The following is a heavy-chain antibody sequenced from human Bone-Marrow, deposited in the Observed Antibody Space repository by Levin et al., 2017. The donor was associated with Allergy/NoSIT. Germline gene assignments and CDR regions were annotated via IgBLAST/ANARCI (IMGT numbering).Heavy chain of an antibody. CDR1: GYSFTDNY. CDR3: ARDRGHTAHDCDF. J-gene: IGHJ4*01. CDR2: INPNTGAT. D-gene: IGHD1-26*01. V-gene: IGHV1-2*02. Sequence: ASVKVSCKASGYSFTDNYMHWLRQAPGQSPQWLGWINPNTGATKYAPNFQGRVTVTGDTALSTAYMELSSLTIDDTAVYFCARDRGHTAHDCDFWGHGTLITVSS.